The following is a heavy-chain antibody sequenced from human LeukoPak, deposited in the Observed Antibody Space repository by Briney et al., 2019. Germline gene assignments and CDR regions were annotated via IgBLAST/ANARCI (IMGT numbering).Heavy chain of an antibody. CDR1: GGSINSSSYY. V-gene: IGHV4-39*01. CDR2: LSYSGIT. D-gene: IGHD3-10*01. Sequence: PSETLSLTCTVAGGSINSSSYYWGWIRQPPGKGLEWIGSLSYSGITYYNPSLKSRVTISVDTSMHQVSLKLSSVTAADAALYYCARQLITIPEGAFDVWGQGTMVTVSS. CDR3: ARQLITIPEGAFDV. J-gene: IGHJ3*01.